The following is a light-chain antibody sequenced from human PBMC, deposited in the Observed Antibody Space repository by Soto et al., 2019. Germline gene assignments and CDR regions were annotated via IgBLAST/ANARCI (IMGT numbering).Light chain of an antibody. CDR3: QQYVSSPYT. V-gene: IGKV3-20*01. CDR1: QSVSSNY. CDR2: GTF. Sequence: IVLTQSPGTLSLSPGERATLSCRASQSVSSNYLACYQQKPGQPPRLLLYGTFSRATGVPDRLSGSGSGTDLTLTINRLEPEDFAVYYCQQYVSSPYTFGQGTRLEIK. J-gene: IGKJ2*01.